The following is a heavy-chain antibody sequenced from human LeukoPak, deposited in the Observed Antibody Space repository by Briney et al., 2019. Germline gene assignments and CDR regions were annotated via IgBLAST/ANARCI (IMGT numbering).Heavy chain of an antibody. D-gene: IGHD5-12*01. CDR2: IKSKTDGGTT. CDR1: GFTFSKAW. CDR3: TPPKYSGYDFYF. V-gene: IGHV3-15*07. Sequence: PGRSIRLSCAASGFTFSKAWMYWVSQAPGKGLEWVGRIKSKTDGGTTDYAAPVKGRFTISRDDSKNTLFLQMNSLKTEDTATYYCTPPKYSGYDFYFWGQGTLVTVSS. J-gene: IGHJ4*02.